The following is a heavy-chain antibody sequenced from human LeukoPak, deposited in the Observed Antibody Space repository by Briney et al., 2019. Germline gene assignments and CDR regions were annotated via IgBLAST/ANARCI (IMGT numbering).Heavy chain of an antibody. CDR1: GYTFASYG. Sequence: GASVKVSCKASGYTFASYGISWVRQAPGQGLEWMGWISTYNGNTNYAQKLQGRVTMTTDTSTSTAYMELRSLRSDDTAVYYCARDLLYCSGRSCPFDYWGQGTLVTVSS. CDR2: ISTYNGNT. CDR3: ARDLLYCSGRSCPFDY. J-gene: IGHJ4*02. V-gene: IGHV1-18*01. D-gene: IGHD2-15*01.